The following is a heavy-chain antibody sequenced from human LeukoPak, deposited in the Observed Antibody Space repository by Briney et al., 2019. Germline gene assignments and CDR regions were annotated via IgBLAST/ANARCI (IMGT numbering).Heavy chain of an antibody. V-gene: IGHV6-1*01. CDR2: TYYRSKWYN. J-gene: IGHJ5*02. CDR1: GDSVSNNSVA. D-gene: IGHD3-10*01. Sequence: SQTLSLTFAISGDSVSNNSVAWNWIRHSPSRGLECLGRTYYRSKWYNDYAVYVKSRITINPETAKNQFSLQLNSVTPEDTAVYYCARDMDCYGSGNYFNSRWFDPWGQGTLVTVSS. CDR3: ARDMDCYGSGNYFNSRWFDP.